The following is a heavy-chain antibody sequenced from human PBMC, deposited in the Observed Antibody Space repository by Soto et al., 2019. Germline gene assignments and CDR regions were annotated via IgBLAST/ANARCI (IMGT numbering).Heavy chain of an antibody. CDR3: ARQSTVTTFIYYYYGMDV. Sequence: SETLSLTCTVSGGSISSSSYYWGWIRQPPGKGLEWIGSIYYSGSTYYNPSLKSRVTISVDTSKNQFSLKLSSVAAADTAVYYCARQSTVTTFIYYYYGMDVWGQGATVTVSS. CDR1: GGSISSSSYY. CDR2: IYYSGST. D-gene: IGHD4-17*01. J-gene: IGHJ6*02. V-gene: IGHV4-39*01.